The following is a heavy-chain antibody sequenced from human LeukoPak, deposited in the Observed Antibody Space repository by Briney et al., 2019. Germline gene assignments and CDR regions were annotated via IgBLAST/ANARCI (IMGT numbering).Heavy chain of an antibody. D-gene: IGHD6-19*01. Sequence: PGGSLRLSCAASGFTFRSHAIHWVRQAPGKGLEWVAFISWDGNIQYYAESVKGRFTLSRDNSKNTVYLQMNSLRFKDTAVYHCARDYSGWYVLDYWGQGTLVAVSP. CDR3: ARDYSGWYVLDY. V-gene: IGHV3-30-3*01. J-gene: IGHJ4*02. CDR2: ISWDGNIQ. CDR1: GFTFRSHA.